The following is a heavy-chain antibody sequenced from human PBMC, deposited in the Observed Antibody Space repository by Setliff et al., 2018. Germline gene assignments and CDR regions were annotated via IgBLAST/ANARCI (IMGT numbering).Heavy chain of an antibody. CDR3: LRLVRYCTKIACQATSGDEV. D-gene: IGHD2-8*01. V-gene: IGHV1-18*01. CDR1: GYTFSDYI. Sequence: ASVKVSCKASGYTFSDYIINWVRQAPGQGLEWVGWISPYTGKTYFAQKLQGRVTMTTDTSTNMGYLELRDLRSDDTAVYYCLRLVRYCTKIACQATSGDEVWGLGTLVTVSS. J-gene: IGHJ4*02. CDR2: ISPYTGKT.